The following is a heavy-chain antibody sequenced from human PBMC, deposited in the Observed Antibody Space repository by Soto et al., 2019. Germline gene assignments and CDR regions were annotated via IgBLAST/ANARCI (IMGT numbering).Heavy chain of an antibody. CDR1: GGSISSSDYY. J-gene: IGHJ2*01. CDR3: ATSSVSRLLNHWYFDL. V-gene: IGHV4-39*01. Sequence: QVHLQESGPGLVKPSETLSLTCTVSGGSISSSDYYWGWFRQPPGKGLEWIGSISFGVTTYYNPSLKSRLTISIDTSNNQFSLNLYSVTAADTAVYYCATSSVSRLLNHWYFDLWGRGTLVAVSS. CDR2: ISFGVTT.